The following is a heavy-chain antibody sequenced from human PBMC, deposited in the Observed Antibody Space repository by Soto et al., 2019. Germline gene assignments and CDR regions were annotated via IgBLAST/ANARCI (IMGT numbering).Heavy chain of an antibody. CDR3: ATEYCTNGVFYDSGYYYMDV. D-gene: IGHD2-8*01. CDR2: IIPILGIA. J-gene: IGHJ6*03. Sequence: QVQLVQSGAEVKKPGSSVKVSCKASGGTFSSYTISWVRQAPGQGLEWMGRIIPILGIANYAQKFQGRVTISADKSASTAYMELSSLRSEDTAVYYCATEYCTNGVFYDSGYYYMDVWGKGTTVTVSS. V-gene: IGHV1-69*02. CDR1: GGTFSSYT.